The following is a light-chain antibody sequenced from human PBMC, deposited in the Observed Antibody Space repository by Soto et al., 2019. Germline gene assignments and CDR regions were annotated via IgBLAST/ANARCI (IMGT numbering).Light chain of an antibody. CDR2: GAS. CDR3: HQYNNWPPWT. J-gene: IGKJ5*01. V-gene: IGKV3-15*01. Sequence: EIVLTQSPDTLSLSPGERATLSCRAIQNFGSTYLAWYQQKRGQAPRFLIYGASSRATGIPARFSGSGSGTEFTLTISSLQSEDFAVYYCHQYNNWPPWTFGQGTRLEI. CDR1: QNFGSTY.